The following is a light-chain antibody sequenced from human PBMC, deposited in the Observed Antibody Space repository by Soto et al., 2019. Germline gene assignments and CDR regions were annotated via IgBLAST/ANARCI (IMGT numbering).Light chain of an antibody. CDR2: KAS. Sequence: DIQMTQSPSTLSASVGDRVTITCRASQSISSWLAWYQQKPGKAPKLLIYKASSLESGGPSRFSGSGSGTEFTLTISSVQPDDFATYYGQQYNRYSVTCGQGTKVESK. V-gene: IGKV1-5*03. J-gene: IGKJ1*01. CDR3: QQYNRYSVT. CDR1: QSISSW.